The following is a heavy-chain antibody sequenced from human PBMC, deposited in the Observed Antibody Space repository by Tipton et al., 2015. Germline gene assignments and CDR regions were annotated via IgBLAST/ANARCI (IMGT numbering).Heavy chain of an antibody. V-gene: IGHV3-33*01. J-gene: IGHJ4*02. Sequence: LGNFGMHWVRQAPGKGLKWVAVIWYDGANKYYAESVKGRFTISRDNSKNMVYLQMNSLRVEDTGVYYCAREPHYYDRSGYYYFDSWGQGTLVTVSS. CDR3: AREPHYYDRSGYYYFDS. CDR2: IWYDGANK. D-gene: IGHD3-22*01. CDR1: LGNFG.